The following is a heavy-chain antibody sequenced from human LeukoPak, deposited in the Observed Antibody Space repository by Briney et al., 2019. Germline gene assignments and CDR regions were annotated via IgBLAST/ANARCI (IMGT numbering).Heavy chain of an antibody. V-gene: IGHV3-53*01. Sequence: GGSLRLSCAASGFIVSSNYMSWVRQAPGKGLEWVSGIYSGGSTYYADSVKGRFTISRDNAKNSLYLQMNSLRAEDTAVYYCARDRGDYGDYGPLDWGQGTLVTVSS. D-gene: IGHD4-17*01. CDR2: IYSGGST. J-gene: IGHJ4*02. CDR3: ARDRGDYGDYGPLD. CDR1: GFIVSSNY.